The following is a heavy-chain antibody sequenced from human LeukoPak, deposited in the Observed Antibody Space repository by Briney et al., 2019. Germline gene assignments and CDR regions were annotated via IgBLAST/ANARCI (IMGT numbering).Heavy chain of an antibody. V-gene: IGHV4-39*01. CDR1: GGSISSSSYY. CDR3: ARGPLFGFLEWFAWKRGYFDY. CDR2: IYYSGST. D-gene: IGHD3-3*01. J-gene: IGHJ4*02. Sequence: SETLSLTCTVSGGSISSSSYYWGWIRQPPGKGLEWIGSIYYSGSTYYNPSLKSRVTISVDTSKNQFSLKLSSVTAADTAVYYCARGPLFGFLEWFAWKRGYFDYWGQGTLVTVSS.